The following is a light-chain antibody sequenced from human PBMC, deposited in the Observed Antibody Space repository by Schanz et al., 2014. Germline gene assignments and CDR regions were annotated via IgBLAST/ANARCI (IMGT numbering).Light chain of an antibody. CDR1: SSDIGAYNF. CDR3: SSHTSSNTWV. Sequence: QSALTQPRSVSGSPGQSVTISCTGTSSDIGAYNFVSWYQQHPGKAPKLMIYDVSNRPSGVSNRFSGSKSGYTASLTVSGLQADDEADYYCSSHTSSNTWVFGGGTKLTVL. CDR2: DVS. J-gene: IGLJ3*02. V-gene: IGLV2-11*01.